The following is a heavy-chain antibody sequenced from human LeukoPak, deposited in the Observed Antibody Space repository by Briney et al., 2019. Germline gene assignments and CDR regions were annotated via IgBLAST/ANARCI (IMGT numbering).Heavy chain of an antibody. V-gene: IGHV1-18*01. CDR3: APGPPIGLAGAGAPRDY. Sequence: ASVKVSCMASGYTFTSYGISWVRQAPGQGLEWMGWISAYNGNTNYAQKLQGRVTMTTDTSTSTASMELRSLRSEDTAVYYCAPGPPIGLAGAGAPRDYWGQGTLVTVSS. CDR1: GYTFTSYG. D-gene: IGHD1-26*01. J-gene: IGHJ4*02. CDR2: ISAYNGNT.